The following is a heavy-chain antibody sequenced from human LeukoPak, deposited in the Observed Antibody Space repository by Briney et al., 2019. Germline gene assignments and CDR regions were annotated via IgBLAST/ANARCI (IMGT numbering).Heavy chain of an antibody. CDR2: IIPIFGTA. Sequence: SVKVSCKASGGTFSSYAISWVRQAPGQGLEWMGGIIPIFGTANYAQKFQGRVTITADESTSTAYMELSSLRSEDTAVYYCAPDLSPPPRPPSSGSYRRVDPWGQGTLVTVSS. V-gene: IGHV1-69*13. CDR1: GGTFSSYA. CDR3: APDLSPPPRPPSSGSYRRVDP. D-gene: IGHD1-26*01. J-gene: IGHJ5*02.